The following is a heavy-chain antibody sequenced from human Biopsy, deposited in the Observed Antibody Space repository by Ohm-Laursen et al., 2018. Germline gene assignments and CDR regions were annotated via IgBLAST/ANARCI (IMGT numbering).Heavy chain of an antibody. CDR2: ISKGGDT. CDR3: SRGRVEKGTRSPSWGLYDTYYKYHAMDV. D-gene: IGHD3-10*01. Sequence: SDTLSLTCTVSGGSITDDYWSWIRQSPGKGLEWIGFISKGGDTHYNPSLESRVTISLDTSKSQFSLKLTSVTAADTGVYFCSRGRVEKGTRSPSWGLYDTYYKYHAMDVWGPGTAVTVSS. J-gene: IGHJ6*02. V-gene: IGHV4-59*07. CDR1: GGSITDDY.